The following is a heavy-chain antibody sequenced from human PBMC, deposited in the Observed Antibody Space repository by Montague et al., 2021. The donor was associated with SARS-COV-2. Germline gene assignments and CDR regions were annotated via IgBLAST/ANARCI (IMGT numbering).Heavy chain of an antibody. Sequence: SETLSLTCSVSGGSLSSFYWSWIRQPPGKGLEYIGYIHYSGSTNYNPSLKSRVTISVDTSKNQFSLKLSSVTAADTAVYYCARGSVDIVVVVAATPPYFDYWGQGTLVTVSS. D-gene: IGHD2-15*01. CDR1: GGSLSSFY. CDR2: IHYSGST. J-gene: IGHJ4*02. CDR3: ARGSVDIVVVVAATPPYFDY. V-gene: IGHV4-59*12.